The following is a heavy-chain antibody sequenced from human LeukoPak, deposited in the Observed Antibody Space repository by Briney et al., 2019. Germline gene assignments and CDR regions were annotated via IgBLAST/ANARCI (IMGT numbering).Heavy chain of an antibody. J-gene: IGHJ6*04. D-gene: IGHD2-2*01. CDR3: ARGIWYCSSTSCYSGSYYYYGMDV. Sequence: SEALSLTCAVYGGSFSGYYWSWLRQPPGKGLEWLGEINHSGSNNYNPSLKSRVTISVDTSKNQFSLKLSSVTAADTAVYYCARGIWYCSSTSCYSGSYYYYGMDVWGKGTTVTVSS. V-gene: IGHV4-34*01. CDR2: INHSGSN. CDR1: GGSFSGYY.